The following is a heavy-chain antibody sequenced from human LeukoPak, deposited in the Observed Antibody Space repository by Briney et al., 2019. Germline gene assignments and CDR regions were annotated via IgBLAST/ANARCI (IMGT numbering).Heavy chain of an antibody. D-gene: IGHD6-19*01. CDR3: TTDFDSSGWYEDY. CDR2: IKSKTDGGTT. CDR1: GLTFSNAW. J-gene: IGHJ4*02. Sequence: GGSLPLSCAASGLTFSNAWMSWVRQAPGKGLEWVGRIKSKTDGGTTDYAAPVKGRFTISRDDSKTTLYLQMNSLKTEDTAVYYCTTDFDSSGWYEDYWGQGTLVTVSS. V-gene: IGHV3-15*01.